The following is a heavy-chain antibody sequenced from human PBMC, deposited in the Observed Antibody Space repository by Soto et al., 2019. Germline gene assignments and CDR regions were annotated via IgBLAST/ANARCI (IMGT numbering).Heavy chain of an antibody. Sequence: QVQLQESGPGLVKPSQTLSLTCTVSGGSISSGGYYWTWIRQHPGKGLEWIGYNYYSGITYYNPSLKSPVTISPDTSKNPFSLKLSSVPAAHPAVYYCARGSRIAGINYGMDVWGQGTTVTVSS. CDR2: NYYSGIT. CDR3: ARGSRIAGINYGMDV. D-gene: IGHD6-6*01. CDR1: GGSISSGGYY. J-gene: IGHJ6*02. V-gene: IGHV4-31*01.